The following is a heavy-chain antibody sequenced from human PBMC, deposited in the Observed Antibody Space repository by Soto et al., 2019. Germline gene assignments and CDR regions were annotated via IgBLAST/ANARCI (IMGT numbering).Heavy chain of an antibody. V-gene: IGHV1-8*01. CDR1: GYTFTSYD. CDR3: ARAPFKGGNYYYYGMDV. Sequence: AASVKVSCKASGYTFTSYDINWVRQATGQGLEWMGWMNPNSGNTGYAQKFQGRVTMTRNTSISTAYMELSSLRSEDTAVYYCARAPFKGGNYYYYGMDVWGQGTTVTVSS. CDR2: MNPNSGNT. J-gene: IGHJ6*02. D-gene: IGHD3-16*01.